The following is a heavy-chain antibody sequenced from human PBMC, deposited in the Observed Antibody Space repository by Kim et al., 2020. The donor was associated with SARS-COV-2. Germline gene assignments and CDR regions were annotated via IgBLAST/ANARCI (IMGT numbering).Heavy chain of an antibody. D-gene: IGHD3-9*01. CDR1: GFTFSSYG. CDR2: ISYDGSNK. V-gene: IGHV3-30*18. J-gene: IGHJ6*02. CDR3: AKGSYYDILTSYHSSHCDMDV. Sequence: GGSLRLSCAASGFTFSSYGMHWVRQAPGKGLEWVAVISYDGSNKYYADSVKGRFTISRDNSKNTLYLQMNSLRAEDTAVYYCAKGSYYDILTSYHSSHCDMDVWGQGTTLTVSS.